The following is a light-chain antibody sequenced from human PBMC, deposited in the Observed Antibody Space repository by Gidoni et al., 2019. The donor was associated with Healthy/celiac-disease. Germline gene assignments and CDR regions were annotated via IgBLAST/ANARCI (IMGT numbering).Light chain of an antibody. Sequence: QSVLTQLPSASGTPGQRVTISCSGSSPNIGSNTVNWYQQPPGTAPKLLIYSNNQRPSGVPDRFSGSKSGTSASLAISGLQSEDEADYYCAAWDDSLNGPVFGGGTKLTVL. CDR1: SPNIGSNT. V-gene: IGLV1-44*01. CDR2: SNN. CDR3: AAWDDSLNGPV. J-gene: IGLJ3*02.